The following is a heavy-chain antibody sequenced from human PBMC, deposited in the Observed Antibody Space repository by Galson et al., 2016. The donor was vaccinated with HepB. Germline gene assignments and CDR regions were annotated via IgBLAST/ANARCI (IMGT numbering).Heavy chain of an antibody. CDR2: IYYSGNT. CDR1: GGSINRYY. CDR3: ARKSRGGWYFDL. Sequence: ETLSLTCTVSGGSINRYYWNWIRQPPGKGLEWIGHIYYSGNTNNNPSLKSRVTISVDTSKNQFSLKLSSVTAADTAVYYCARKSRGGWYFDLWGRGTLVTVSS. J-gene: IGHJ2*01. V-gene: IGHV4-59*01. D-gene: IGHD3-10*01.